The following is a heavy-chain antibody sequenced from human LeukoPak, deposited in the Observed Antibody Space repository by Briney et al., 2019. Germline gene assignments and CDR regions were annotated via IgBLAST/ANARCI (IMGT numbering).Heavy chain of an antibody. Sequence: GGSLRLSCAASGFTFNSYAMNWVRQPPGKGLEWVAAISNGKTYYADSVRGRFAISRDDSTNTVYLHMNSLRDEDTALYHCVREAGYCAPVCVKTNWFDPWGEGTLVTVSS. CDR3: VREAGYCAPVCVKTNWFDP. J-gene: IGHJ5*02. D-gene: IGHD2-15*01. V-gene: IGHV3-23*01. CDR1: GFTFNSYA. CDR2: ISNGKT.